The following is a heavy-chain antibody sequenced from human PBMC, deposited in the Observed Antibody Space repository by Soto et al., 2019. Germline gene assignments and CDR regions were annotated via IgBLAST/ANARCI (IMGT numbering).Heavy chain of an antibody. Sequence: SETLSLTCTVSGDSIISSDFYFFCVRQPPWKGLELIGSIFYLGSSYYNPSLKSRVTMSVGTSKNQFSLRLRSVTAADTALYFCARHSLALRKNNWFDPWGQGIMVTVSS. V-gene: IGHV4-39*01. D-gene: IGHD3-3*02. CDR2: IFYLGSS. J-gene: IGHJ5*02. CDR1: GDSIISSDFY. CDR3: ARHSLALRKNNWFDP.